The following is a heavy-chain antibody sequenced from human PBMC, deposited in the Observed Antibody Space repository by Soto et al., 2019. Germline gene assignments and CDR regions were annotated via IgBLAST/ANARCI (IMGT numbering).Heavy chain of an antibody. V-gene: IGHV1-2*07. Sequence: GASVKVSCKVSGYTFTGYYLHWARQAPGQGLEWMGWLTPDNGAANYAYQFQGRVTMTRDTSISTVYLEFSSLRSDDTDVYFWASGENDQWLVHYLYYCAQ. CDR3: ASGENDQWLVHYLYY. J-gene: IGHJ4*02. CDR2: LTPDNGAA. CDR1: GYTFTGYY. D-gene: IGHD3-22*01.